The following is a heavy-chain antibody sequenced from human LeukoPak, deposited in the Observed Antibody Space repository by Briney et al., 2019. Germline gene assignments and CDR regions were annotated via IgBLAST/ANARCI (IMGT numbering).Heavy chain of an antibody. V-gene: IGHV3-23*01. CDR2: ISGSGGST. Sequence: GGSLRLSCAVSGFIFSSYAMSWVRRAPGKGLEWVSAISGSGGSTYYADSVKGRFTISRDNSKSTLYLQMNSLRAEDTAVYYCARRNPYGSGSYDGFDFWGQGTLVIVSS. CDR3: ARRNPYGSGSYDGFDF. CDR1: GFIFSSYA. J-gene: IGHJ4*02. D-gene: IGHD3-10*01.